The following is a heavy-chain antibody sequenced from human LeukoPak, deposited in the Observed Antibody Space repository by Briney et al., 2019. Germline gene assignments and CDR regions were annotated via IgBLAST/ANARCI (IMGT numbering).Heavy chain of an antibody. J-gene: IGHJ6*03. Sequence: PGGSLRLSCAASGFTFSSYGMHWVRQAPGKGLEWVAVISYDGSNKYYADSVKGRFTISRDNPKNTLYLQMNSLRAEDTAVYYCAKDRENYYYMDVWGKGTTVTVSS. CDR3: AKDRENYYYMDV. V-gene: IGHV3-30*18. D-gene: IGHD1-26*01. CDR2: ISYDGSNK. CDR1: GFTFSSYG.